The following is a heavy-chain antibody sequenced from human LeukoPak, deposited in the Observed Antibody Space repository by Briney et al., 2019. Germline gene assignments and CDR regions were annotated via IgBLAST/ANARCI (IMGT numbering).Heavy chain of an antibody. CDR1: GHSISSGYY. V-gene: IGHV4-38-2*01. Sequence: SEILSLTCAVSGHSISSGYYWGWIRQSPGKGLEWIGTVYHTGNTYYNPSLKSRVTISIDTPKNQFSLKLSSVTAAETAIYYCARSGYSFGNAFDIWGQGTVVTVSS. CDR3: ARSGYSFGNAFDI. J-gene: IGHJ3*02. D-gene: IGHD5-18*01. CDR2: VYHTGNT.